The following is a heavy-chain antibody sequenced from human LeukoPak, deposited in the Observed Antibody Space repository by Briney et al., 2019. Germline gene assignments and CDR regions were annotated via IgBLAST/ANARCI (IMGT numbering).Heavy chain of an antibody. Sequence: PGGSLRLSCAASGFTFSRYSTNWVRQAPGKGLEWVSSINTSGGSTYYADSVKGRFTISRDNSKSTLYLQMNSLRAADTALYYCAKPAKTDYADYWGQGTLVTVSS. CDR1: GFTFSRYS. D-gene: IGHD1-14*01. V-gene: IGHV3-23*01. J-gene: IGHJ4*02. CDR2: INTSGGST. CDR3: AKPAKTDYADY.